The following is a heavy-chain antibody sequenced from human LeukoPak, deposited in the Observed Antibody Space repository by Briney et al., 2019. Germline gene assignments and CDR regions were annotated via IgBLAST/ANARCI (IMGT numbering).Heavy chain of an antibody. J-gene: IGHJ4*02. Sequence: SETLSLTCTVSGGSISSYYWSWIRQPPVKGLEWIGYIYSSGSTNYNPSLKSRITISVDTSKNQFSLKLSSVTAADTAVYYCARFAYCGGHCWYYFDYWARDPWSPSPQ. CDR2: IYSSGST. CDR1: GGSISSYY. CDR3: ARFAYCGGHCWYYFDY. D-gene: IGHD2-21*02. V-gene: IGHV4-59*01.